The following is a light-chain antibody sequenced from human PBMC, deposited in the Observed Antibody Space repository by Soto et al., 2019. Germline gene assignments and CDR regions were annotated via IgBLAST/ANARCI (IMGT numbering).Light chain of an antibody. CDR1: QSVSSN. Sequence: ELVMAQSPATLSESPGERATLSCRASQSVSSNLAWYQQKPGQAPRLLIYGASTRATGIPARFSGSGSGTGFTLTISSLQSEDFAVYYCQKYNNWPRTFGQGTKVDIK. CDR2: GAS. CDR3: QKYNNWPRT. V-gene: IGKV3-15*01. J-gene: IGKJ1*01.